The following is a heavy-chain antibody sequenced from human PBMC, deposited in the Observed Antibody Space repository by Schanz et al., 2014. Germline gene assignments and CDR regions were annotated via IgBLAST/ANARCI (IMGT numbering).Heavy chain of an antibody. D-gene: IGHD3-10*01. CDR2: ISGSGGST. CDR1: GFTFSSYA. Sequence: EVQLLESGGGLVQPGGSLRLSCAASGFTFSSYAMSWVRQAPGKGLEWVSAISGSGGSTYYADSVKGRFTISRDNSKNTLYLQMNSLRPGDTAVYYCAKGRFGELSAFDIWGQGTMVTVSS. CDR3: AKGRFGELSAFDI. J-gene: IGHJ3*02. V-gene: IGHV3-23*01.